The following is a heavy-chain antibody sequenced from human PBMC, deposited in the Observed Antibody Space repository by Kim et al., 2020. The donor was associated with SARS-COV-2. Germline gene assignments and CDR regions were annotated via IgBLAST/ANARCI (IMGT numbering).Heavy chain of an antibody. J-gene: IGHJ4*02. CDR3: ASAGYSGYDYTSDY. CDR1: GFTFSSYA. D-gene: IGHD5-12*01. CDR2: ISYDGSNK. Sequence: GGSLRLSCAASGFTFSSYAMHWVRQAPGKGLEWVAVISYDGSNKYYADSVKGRFTISRDNSKNTLYLQMNSLRAEDTAVYYCASAGYSGYDYTSDYWGQG. V-gene: IGHV3-30*04.